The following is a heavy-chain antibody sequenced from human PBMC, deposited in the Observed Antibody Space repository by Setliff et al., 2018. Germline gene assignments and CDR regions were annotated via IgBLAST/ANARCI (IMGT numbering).Heavy chain of an antibody. CDR2: INPNSGGT. D-gene: IGHD6-19*01. Sequence: GASVKVSCKASGYIFTDYYMHWVRQAPGQELGWMGRINPNSGGTNYAQKFQGRVTMTRDTSISTAYMELSRLRSDDTAVYYCAREEVGRYSSGWYISSDNWFDPWGQGTLVTVSS. J-gene: IGHJ5*02. V-gene: IGHV1-2*06. CDR3: AREEVGRYSSGWYISSDNWFDP. CDR1: GYIFTDYY.